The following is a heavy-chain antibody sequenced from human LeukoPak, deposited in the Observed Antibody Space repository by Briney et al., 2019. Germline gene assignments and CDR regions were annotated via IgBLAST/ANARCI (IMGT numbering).Heavy chain of an antibody. CDR3: ARHPHAGYSYGYEPDY. CDR1: GYSFTSYW. Sequence: GESLKISCKGSGYSFTSYWISWVRQMPGKGLEWMGRIDPSDSYTNYSPSFQGHVTISAVKSISTAYLQWSSLKASDTAMYYCARHPHAGYSYGYEPDYWGQGTLVTVSS. D-gene: IGHD5-18*01. CDR2: IDPSDSYT. J-gene: IGHJ4*02. V-gene: IGHV5-10-1*01.